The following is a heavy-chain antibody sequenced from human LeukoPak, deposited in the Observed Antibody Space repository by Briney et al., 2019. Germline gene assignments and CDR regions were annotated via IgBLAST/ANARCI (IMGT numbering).Heavy chain of an antibody. Sequence: SETLSLTCTVSGGSISSSSYYWGWIRQPPGKGLEWIGSIYYSGSTYYNPSLKSRVTISVDTSKNQFSLKLSSVTAADTAVYYCARDRIVVVPAATKPYNRFDPWGQGTLVTVSS. CDR2: IYYSGST. D-gene: IGHD2-2*01. CDR3: ARDRIVVVPAATKPYNRFDP. J-gene: IGHJ5*02. CDR1: GGSISSSSYY. V-gene: IGHV4-39*07.